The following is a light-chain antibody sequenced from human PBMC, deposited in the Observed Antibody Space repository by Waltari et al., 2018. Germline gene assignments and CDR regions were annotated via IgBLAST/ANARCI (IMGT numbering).Light chain of an antibody. CDR1: QSVLYSSNNKNY. V-gene: IGKV4-1*01. Sequence: DIVMTQSPDSLAVSLGERATINCKSRQSVLYSSNNKNYLAWYQQKPGQPPKRLIYWASTRESGVPDRFSGSGSGTDFTLTISSLQAEDVAVYYCQQYYSTPPWTFGQGTKVEIK. CDR2: WAS. CDR3: QQYYSTPPWT. J-gene: IGKJ1*01.